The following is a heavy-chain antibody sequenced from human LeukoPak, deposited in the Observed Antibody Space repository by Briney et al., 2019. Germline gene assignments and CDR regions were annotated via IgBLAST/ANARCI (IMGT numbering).Heavy chain of an antibody. D-gene: IGHD3-10*01. CDR3: ARDFRVSLWFGEPGWFDP. CDR2: ISSSSSYI. J-gene: IGHJ5*02. CDR1: GFTFSSYS. V-gene: IGHV3-21*01. Sequence: PGGSLRLSCAASGFTFSSYSMNWARQAPGKGLEWVSSISSSSSYIYYADSVKGRFTISRDNAKNSLYLQMNSLRAEDTAVYHCARDFRVSLWFGEPGWFDPWGQGTLVTVSS.